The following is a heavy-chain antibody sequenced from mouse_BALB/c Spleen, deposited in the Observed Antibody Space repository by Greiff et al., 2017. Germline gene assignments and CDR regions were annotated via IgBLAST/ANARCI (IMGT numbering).Heavy chain of an antibody. CDR2: INPYNGAT. CDR1: GYSFTGYY. J-gene: IGHJ4*01. Sequence: EVQLQQSGPELVKPGASVKISCKASGYSFTGYYMHWVKQSHVKSLEWIGRINPYNGATSYNQNFKDKASLTVDKSSSTAYMELHSLTSEDSAVYYCARWIGGTYAMDYWGQGTSVTVSS. CDR3: ARWIGGTYAMDY. V-gene: IGHV1-26*01. D-gene: IGHD3-1*01.